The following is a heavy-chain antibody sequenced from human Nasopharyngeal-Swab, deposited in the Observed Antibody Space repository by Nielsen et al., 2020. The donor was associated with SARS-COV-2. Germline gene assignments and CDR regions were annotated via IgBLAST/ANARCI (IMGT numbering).Heavy chain of an antibody. Sequence: GGSLRLSCAASGFTFRSYDMHWVRQGTGKGLEWVSAIGNAGDTYHPSSVKGRFTISRENAKNSLYLQMNSLRAEDTAVYYCARARYWLAASGPFFDYWGQGTLVTVSS. CDR1: GFTFRSYD. V-gene: IGHV3-13*01. D-gene: IGHD6-13*01. CDR3: ARARYWLAASGPFFDY. CDR2: IGNAGDT. J-gene: IGHJ4*02.